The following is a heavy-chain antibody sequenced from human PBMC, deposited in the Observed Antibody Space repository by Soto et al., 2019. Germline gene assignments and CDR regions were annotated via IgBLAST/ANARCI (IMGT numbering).Heavy chain of an antibody. CDR2: ISYDGSNK. Sequence: PGGSLRLSCAASGFTFSSYGMHWVRQAPGKGLEWVAVISYDGSNKYYADSVKGRFTISRDNSKNTLYLQMNSLRAEDTAVYYCAKGRPMTTVTTTMGYFDYWGQGTLVTVSS. CDR1: GFTFSSYG. V-gene: IGHV3-30*18. D-gene: IGHD4-17*01. J-gene: IGHJ4*02. CDR3: AKGRPMTTVTTTMGYFDY.